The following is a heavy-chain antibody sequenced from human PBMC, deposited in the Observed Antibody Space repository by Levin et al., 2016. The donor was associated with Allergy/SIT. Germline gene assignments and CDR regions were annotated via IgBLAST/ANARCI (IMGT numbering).Heavy chain of an antibody. Sequence: SETLSLTCTVSGGSIRSANYYWGWIRQPPGKGLEWIANIYYNGNTYYSPSLESRVTISVDTSNNQFSLKVSSVTAADTAMYYCARTSGDSRHYYYYYMDVWGPGTTVTVSS. V-gene: IGHV4-39*01. D-gene: IGHD2-21*02. CDR3: ARTSGDSRHYYYYYMDV. CDR2: IYYNGNT. J-gene: IGHJ6*03. CDR1: GGSIRSANYY.